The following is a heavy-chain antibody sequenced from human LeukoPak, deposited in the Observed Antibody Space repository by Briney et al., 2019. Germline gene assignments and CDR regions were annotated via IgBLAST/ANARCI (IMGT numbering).Heavy chain of an antibody. CDR2: MNPNSGNT. V-gene: IGHV1-8*01. J-gene: IGHJ4*02. CDR3: ASGVDYYGSGDYDY. Sequence: GASVKVSCKASGYTFTSYDINWVRQATGQGLEWMGWMNPNSGNTGYAQKFQGRVTMTRNTSISTAYMELSSLRSEDTAVYYCASGVDYYGSGDYDYWGQGTLVTVSS. CDR1: GYTFTSYD. D-gene: IGHD3-10*01.